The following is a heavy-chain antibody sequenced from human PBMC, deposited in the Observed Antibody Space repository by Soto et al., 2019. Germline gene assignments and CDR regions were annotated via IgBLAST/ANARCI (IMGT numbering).Heavy chain of an antibody. D-gene: IGHD3-10*01. Sequence: EVQLLEPGGGLVQPGGSLRLSCAASGFSFNTYAMTWVRQAPGKGLEWVSSVSGSGGTTYYADSVKGRFTISRDNSKNTLYRQMNSLRADDTAIYYCTRGPGVREVALVFGYWGQGALVTVSS. CDR2: VSGSGGTT. CDR1: GFSFNTYA. V-gene: IGHV3-23*01. CDR3: TRGPGVREVALVFGY. J-gene: IGHJ4*02.